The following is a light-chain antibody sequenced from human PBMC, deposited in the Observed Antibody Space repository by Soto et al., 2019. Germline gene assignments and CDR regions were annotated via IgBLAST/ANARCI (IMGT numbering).Light chain of an antibody. CDR1: RSIGNN. CDR2: SAS. J-gene: IGKJ5*01. V-gene: IGKV1-39*01. Sequence: EIQVTQSPTSLSASVGDRVTITCRASRSIGNNLNWYQQRPGKAPQLLIYSASSLQSGVPSRFSGTSSGTDFTLTINGLQAEDFATYYCQQSFSPHIAFGQGTRV. CDR3: QQSFSPHIA.